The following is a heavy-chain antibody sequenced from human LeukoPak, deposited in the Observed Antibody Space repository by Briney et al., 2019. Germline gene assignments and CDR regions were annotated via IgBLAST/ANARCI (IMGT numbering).Heavy chain of an antibody. CDR1: GGSISSYY. CDR2: IYYSGST. J-gene: IGHJ4*02. Sequence: SETLSLTCTVSGGSISSYYWSWIRQPPGKGLEWIGYIYYSGSTNYNPSLKSRVTISVDTSKNQFSLKLSSVTAADTAVYYCARHGTYYDSSGYYYYPDYWGRGTLVTVSS. CDR3: ARHGTYYDSSGYYYYPDY. D-gene: IGHD3-22*01. V-gene: IGHV4-59*08.